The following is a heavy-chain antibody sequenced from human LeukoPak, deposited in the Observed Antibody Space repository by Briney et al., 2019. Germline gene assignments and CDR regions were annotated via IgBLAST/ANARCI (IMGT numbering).Heavy chain of an antibody. CDR3: ARTPGWLAQEFDY. V-gene: IGHV4-34*01. CDR1: GGSFSGYY. D-gene: IGHD6-19*01. J-gene: IGHJ4*02. Sequence: SETLSLTCAVYGGSFSGYYWSWIRQPPGKGLEWIGEINHSGSTNYNPSLKSRVTISVDTSKNQFSLKLSSVTAADTAVYYCARTPGWLAQEFDYWGQGTLVTVSS. CDR2: INHSGST.